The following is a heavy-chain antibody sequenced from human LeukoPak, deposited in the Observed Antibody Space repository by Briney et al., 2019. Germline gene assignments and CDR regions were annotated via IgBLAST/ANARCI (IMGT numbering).Heavy chain of an antibody. Sequence: PSETLSLTRTVSGGSISSYYWSWIRQPPGKGLEWIGYIYYGGSTNYNPSLKSRVSMSVDTSKNQFSLNLSSVTAADTAVYHCARLLAGCPGGRCRAHFDYWGQGTLVTVSS. D-gene: IGHD2-15*01. CDR3: ARLLAGCPGGRCRAHFDY. V-gene: IGHV4-59*01. CDR2: IYYGGST. J-gene: IGHJ4*02. CDR1: GGSISSYY.